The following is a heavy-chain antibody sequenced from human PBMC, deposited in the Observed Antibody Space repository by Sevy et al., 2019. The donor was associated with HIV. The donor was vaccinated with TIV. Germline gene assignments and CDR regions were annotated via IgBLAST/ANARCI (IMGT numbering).Heavy chain of an antibody. CDR3: AKYAGDFPHFDY. D-gene: IGHD7-27*01. V-gene: IGHV3-23*01. CDR2: ISDTGTST. CDR1: GFTFRTFA. J-gene: IGHJ4*02. Sequence: GGSLRLSCAASGFTFRTFAMSWVRQAPGKGLQWVSSISDTGTSTYYADSVEGSFTISRDNSKKTLYLQMNSLRAEDTALYYCAKYAGDFPHFDYWGQGTLVTVSS.